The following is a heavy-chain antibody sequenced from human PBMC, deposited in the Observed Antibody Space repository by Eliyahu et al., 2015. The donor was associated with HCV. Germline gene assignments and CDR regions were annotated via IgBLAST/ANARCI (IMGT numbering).Heavy chain of an antibody. CDR1: XFXFXRYG. D-gene: IGHD1-1*01. J-gene: IGHJ4*02. V-gene: IGHV3-33*01. Sequence: QMQLVESGGGVVXPGGSLXLXCXASXFXFXRYGMHWVRQAPGXGXDWVXAIWYDGSNKYYTDSVKGRFTISRDNSKNTLYLQMNSLRAEDLAVYYCARAFPSGNLYYFDFWGQGTLVTVSS. CDR2: IWYDGSNK. CDR3: ARAFPSGNLYYFDF.